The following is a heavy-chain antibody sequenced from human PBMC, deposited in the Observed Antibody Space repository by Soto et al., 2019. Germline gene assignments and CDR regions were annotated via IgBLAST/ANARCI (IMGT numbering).Heavy chain of an antibody. D-gene: IGHD1-26*01. Sequence: QVQLVQSGAEVKKPGASVKVSCKVSGYTFTSYGISWVRQAPGQGLEWMGWISAYNGNTNYAQKLQGRVTMTTDTSTSTAYMELRSLRSDDTAVYYCARQPRGGKSGSYLIDPWGQGTLVTVSS. V-gene: IGHV1-18*01. J-gene: IGHJ5*02. CDR3: ARQPRGGKSGSYLIDP. CDR1: GYTFTSYG. CDR2: ISAYNGNT.